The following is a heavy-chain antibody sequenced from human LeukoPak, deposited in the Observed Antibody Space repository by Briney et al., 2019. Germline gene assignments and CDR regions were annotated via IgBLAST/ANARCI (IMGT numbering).Heavy chain of an antibody. D-gene: IGHD3-10*01. V-gene: IGHV3-23*01. CDR1: GFTFSSYV. CDR2: ISGSGDDT. J-gene: IGHJ4*02. CDR3: AKKEAMIRGVPYYYDF. Sequence: GGSPRLSCSASGFTFSSYVMTWVRPAPGQGLEWVSAISGSGDDTYYADSVKGRFTISRDNSKNTLYLQMNSLRAEDTAVYYCAKKEAMIRGVPYYYDFWGQGTLVTVSS.